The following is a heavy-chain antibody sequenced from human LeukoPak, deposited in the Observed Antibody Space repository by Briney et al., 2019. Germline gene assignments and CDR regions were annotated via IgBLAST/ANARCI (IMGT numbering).Heavy chain of an antibody. CDR2: VFPGDSDT. CDR1: GYSFTSYW. CDR3: ARYTTAAFDY. J-gene: IGHJ4*02. D-gene: IGHD6-13*01. V-gene: IGHV5-51*01. Sequence: GEALKISCESSGYSFTSYWIGWVRQMPGKGREWMGLVFPGDSDTRYSPSFQGQVTISADKSISTAYMQWSSLKASDTAMYYCARYTTAAFDYWGQGTLVTVSS.